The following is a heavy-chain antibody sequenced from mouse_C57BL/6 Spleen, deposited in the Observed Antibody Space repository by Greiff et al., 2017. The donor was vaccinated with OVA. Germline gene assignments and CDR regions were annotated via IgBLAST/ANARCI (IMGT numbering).Heavy chain of an antibody. D-gene: IGHD1-1*01. J-gene: IGHJ3*01. V-gene: IGHV5-4*01. CDR3: ARDRYYYGSSYAFAY. Sequence: EVQGVESGGGLVKPGGSLKLSCAASGFTFSSYAMSWVRQTPEKRLEWVATISDGGSYTYYPDNVKGRFTISRDNAKNNLYLQMSHLKSEDTAMYYCARDRYYYGSSYAFAYWGQGTLVTVSA. CDR1: GFTFSSYA. CDR2: ISDGGSYT.